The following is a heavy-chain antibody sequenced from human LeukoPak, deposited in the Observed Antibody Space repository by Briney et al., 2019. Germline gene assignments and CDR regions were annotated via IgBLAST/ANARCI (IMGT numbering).Heavy chain of an antibody. CDR3: ARAQPTASRLANLRY. V-gene: IGHV4-34*01. J-gene: IGHJ4*02. CDR2: INHSGRT. CDR1: GGSFSGYY. Sequence: KPSPTLSLTWAVYGGSFSGYYWSWIRQPPRKGLEWIGEINHSGRTNYNPSLKSRVTISVDTSKNQFSLKLSSVTAADTAVYYCARAQPTASRLANLRYWGQGTLVTVSS. D-gene: IGHD2-2*01.